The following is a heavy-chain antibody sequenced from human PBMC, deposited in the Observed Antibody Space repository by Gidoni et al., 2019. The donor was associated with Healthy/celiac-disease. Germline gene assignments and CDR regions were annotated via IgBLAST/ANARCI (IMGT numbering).Heavy chain of an antibody. CDR1: GFPFSSYA. CDR3: ARDRGSYGYYFDY. J-gene: IGHJ4*02. Sequence: QVQLVESGGGVFQPGRSLGLSCAASGFPFSSYAMHWVRQAPGKGLEWVAVISYDGSNKYYADSVKGRFTISRDNSKNTLYLQMNSLRAEDTAVYYCARDRGSYGYYFDYWGQGTLVTVSS. D-gene: IGHD5-18*01. CDR2: ISYDGSNK. V-gene: IGHV3-30-3*01.